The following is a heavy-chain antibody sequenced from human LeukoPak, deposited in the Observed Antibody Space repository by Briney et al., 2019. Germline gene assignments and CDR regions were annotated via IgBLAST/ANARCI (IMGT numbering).Heavy chain of an antibody. D-gene: IGHD3-16*02. Sequence: PGGSLRLSCAASGFTFSSYAMSWVRQAPGKGLEWVSGISGSGGSTYYADSVKGRITISRDNSKNTLLLQMNSLRAEDTAVYYCAKDALISFRGAWSQSDYWGQGTLVTVSS. CDR1: GFTFSSYA. CDR2: ISGSGGST. J-gene: IGHJ4*02. CDR3: AKDALISFRGAWSQSDY. V-gene: IGHV3-23*01.